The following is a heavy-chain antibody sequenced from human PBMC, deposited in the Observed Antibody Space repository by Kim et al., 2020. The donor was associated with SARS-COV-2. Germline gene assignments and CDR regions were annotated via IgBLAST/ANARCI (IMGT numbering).Heavy chain of an antibody. J-gene: IGHJ5*02. CDR2: MNPNSGNT. CDR3: ARHRSGRNDNWFDP. CDR1: GYTFTSYD. V-gene: IGHV1-8*01. D-gene: IGHD6-19*01. Sequence: ASVKVSCKASGYTFTSYDINWVRQATGQGLEWLGWMNPNSGNTGYSEKFRGRIAMTREISTSTAYMELSSLTSEETAVYYCARHRSGRNDNWFDPWGQGTLVTVSS.